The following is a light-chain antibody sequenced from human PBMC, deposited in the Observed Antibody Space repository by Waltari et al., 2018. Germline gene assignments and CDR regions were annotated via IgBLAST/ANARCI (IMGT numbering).Light chain of an antibody. CDR2: YVR. CDR3: TSYTGSNTLGV. CDR1: SSDVVGYNY. J-gene: IGLJ1*01. Sequence: QSALTQPASVSGSPGQSITISCTGTSSDVVGYNYVSWYQHHPGKAPKRMIYYVRERPSGVSDRFSGSKSGNTASLTISGLQAEDEADYYCTSYTGSNTLGVFGTGTKVSVL. V-gene: IGLV2-14*03.